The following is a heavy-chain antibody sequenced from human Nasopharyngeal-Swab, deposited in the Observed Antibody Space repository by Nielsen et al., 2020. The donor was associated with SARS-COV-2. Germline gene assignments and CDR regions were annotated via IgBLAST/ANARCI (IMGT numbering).Heavy chain of an antibody. Sequence: SETLSLTCSVPGGSIRSSSYYWSWIRQPAGKGLEWIGRIYTSGSTNYNPSLKSRVTISVDTSKNQFSLKLSSVTAADTAVYYCARWWTKGYYFDYWGQGILVTVPS. CDR2: IYTSGST. D-gene: IGHD2-15*01. CDR3: ARWWTKGYYFDY. V-gene: IGHV4-61*02. J-gene: IGHJ4*02. CDR1: GGSIRSSSYY.